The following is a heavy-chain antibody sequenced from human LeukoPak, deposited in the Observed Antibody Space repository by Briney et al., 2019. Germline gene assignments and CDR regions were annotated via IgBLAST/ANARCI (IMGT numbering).Heavy chain of an antibody. V-gene: IGHV3-21*04. CDR3: AKDVYGSGNHPLVDY. J-gene: IGHJ4*02. Sequence: PGGSLRLSCAASGFTFNRYNMNWVRRAPGKGLEWVSSISTSSSYIYYADSVRGRFTISRDNAKNSLYLQMNSLRAEDTAVYYCAKDVYGSGNHPLVDYWGQGTLVTVSS. CDR2: ISTSSSYI. CDR1: GFTFNRYN. D-gene: IGHD3-10*01.